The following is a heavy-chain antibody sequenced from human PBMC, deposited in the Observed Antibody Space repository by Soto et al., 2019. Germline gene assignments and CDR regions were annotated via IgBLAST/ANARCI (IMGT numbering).Heavy chain of an antibody. Sequence: SETLSLTCAVSGGSISSSNWWSWVRQPPEKGLEWIGEIYHSWSTNYNPSLKSRVTISVDRSKNQFSLKLSSVTAADMAVYFCVRVLSGPYYYDSSGSPPDYWGQGTLVTVSS. J-gene: IGHJ4*02. CDR2: IYHSWST. CDR3: VRVLSGPYYYDSSGSPPDY. V-gene: IGHV4-4*02. D-gene: IGHD3-22*01. CDR1: GGSISSSNW.